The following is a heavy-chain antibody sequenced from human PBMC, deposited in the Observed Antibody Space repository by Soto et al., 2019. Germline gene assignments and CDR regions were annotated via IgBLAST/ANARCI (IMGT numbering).Heavy chain of an antibody. Sequence: GGSLRLSCAASGFTFSSYAMSWVRQAPGKGLEWVSAISGSGGSTYYADSVKGRFTISRDNSKNTLYLQMNSLRAEDTAVYYCARDLSGDSRGPWGQGTLVIVSS. J-gene: IGHJ5*02. D-gene: IGHD3-22*01. CDR2: ISGSGGST. CDR3: ARDLSGDSRGP. CDR1: GFTFSSYA. V-gene: IGHV3-23*01.